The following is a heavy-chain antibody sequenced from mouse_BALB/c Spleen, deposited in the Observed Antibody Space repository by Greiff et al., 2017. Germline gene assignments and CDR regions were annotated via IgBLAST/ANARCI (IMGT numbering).Heavy chain of an antibody. CDR2: IYPGNSDT. Sequence: VQLQQSGTVLARPGASVKMSCKASGYTFTSYWMHWVKQRPGQGLEWIGAIYPGNSDTSYNQKFKGKAKLTAVTSTSTAYMELSSLTNEDSAVYYCTRAGTTAPWFAYWGQGTLVTVSA. CDR1: GYTFTSYW. CDR3: TRAGTTAPWFAY. D-gene: IGHD1-2*01. J-gene: IGHJ3*01. V-gene: IGHV1-5*01.